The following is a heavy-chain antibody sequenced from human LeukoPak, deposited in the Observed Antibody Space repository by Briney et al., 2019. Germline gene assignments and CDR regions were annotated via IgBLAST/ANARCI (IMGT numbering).Heavy chain of an antibody. V-gene: IGHV4-59*01. Sequence: SETLSLTCAVYGGSFSGYYWSWIRQPPGKGLEWIGYIHYRGSSNYNPSLKSRVTISADASKSQFSLRLSSVTAADTAVYYCARVSYYYYHMDVWGKGTTVTVSS. CDR1: GGSFSGYY. CDR2: IHYRGSS. J-gene: IGHJ6*03. CDR3: ARVSYYYYHMDV.